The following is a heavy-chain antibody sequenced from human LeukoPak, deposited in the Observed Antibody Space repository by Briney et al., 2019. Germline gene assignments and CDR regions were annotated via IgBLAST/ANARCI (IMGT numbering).Heavy chain of an antibody. J-gene: IGHJ4*02. CDR2: IYYSEST. CDR1: GGSISSSSYY. CDR3: ARYCSGGSCSVGIDY. V-gene: IGHV4-39*01. Sequence: SETVSLTCTVSGGSISSSSYYWGWIRQPPGKGLEWIGSIYYSESTYYNPSLKSRVTISVDTSKNQFSLKLSSVTAADTAVYYCARYCSGGSCSVGIDYWGQGTLVTVSS. D-gene: IGHD2-15*01.